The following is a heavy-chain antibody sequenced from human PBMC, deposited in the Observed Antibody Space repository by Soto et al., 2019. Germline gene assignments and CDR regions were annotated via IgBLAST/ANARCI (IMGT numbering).Heavy chain of an antibody. J-gene: IGHJ4*02. CDR1: GFAFSSYA. CDR3: AKDLTGTYPDYFDY. CDR2: ITSGGST. Sequence: PGGSLRLSCAASGFAFSSYAMTWVRQAPGKGLDWVSGITSGGSTYYADSVKGRFTISRDSSKNTLYLQMNSLRAEDTAVYFCAKDLTGTYPDYFDYWGRGTLVTVSA. V-gene: IGHV3-23*01.